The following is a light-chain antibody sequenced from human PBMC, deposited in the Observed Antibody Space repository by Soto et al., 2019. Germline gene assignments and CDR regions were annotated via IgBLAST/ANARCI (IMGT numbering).Light chain of an antibody. CDR3: SSYTSSSTYV. J-gene: IGLJ1*01. V-gene: IGLV2-14*01. CDR2: DVS. CDR1: SNDVGGYNY. Sequence: QSALTQPASVSGSPGQSITISCTGTSNDVGGYNYVSWYQQHPDKAPTLIIYDVSNRPSGVSNRFSGSKSDNTASLTISGLQAEDEADYYCSSYTSSSTYVFGTGTKVTVL.